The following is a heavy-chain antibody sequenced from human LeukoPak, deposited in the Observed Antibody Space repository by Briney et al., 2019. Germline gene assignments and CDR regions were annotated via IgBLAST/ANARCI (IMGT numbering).Heavy chain of an antibody. D-gene: IGHD2-2*01. V-gene: IGHV3-21*01. CDR3: ARDPSPRTSYYYYYMDV. Sequence: GGSLRLSCAGSGFPFSSYSMNWVRQAPGKGLEWISSISMSNFYIYYADSVKGRFTISRDNAKNSLYLQMNSLRAEDTAVYYCARDPSPRTSYYYYYMDVWGKGTTVTVSS. CDR1: GFPFSSYS. CDR2: ISMSNFYI. J-gene: IGHJ6*03.